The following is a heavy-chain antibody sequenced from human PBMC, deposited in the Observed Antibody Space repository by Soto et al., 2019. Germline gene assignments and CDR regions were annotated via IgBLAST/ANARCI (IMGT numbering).Heavy chain of an antibody. CDR2: IFSGGDT. CDR3: ARGGDCYERSGNYYPLYFDN. V-gene: IGHV3-53*01. CDR1: GFIVSNYY. D-gene: IGHD3-22*01. J-gene: IGHJ4*02. Sequence: LRLSCAASGFIVSNYYMSWVRQAPGKGPEWVAVIFSGGDTYYADFVRGRFAISRDTTKDTVFLQMNRLRGADTAVYYCARGGDCYERSGNYYPLYFDNWGQGVPVTVFS.